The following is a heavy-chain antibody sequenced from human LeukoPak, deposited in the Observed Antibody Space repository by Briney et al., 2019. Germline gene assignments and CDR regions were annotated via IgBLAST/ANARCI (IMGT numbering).Heavy chain of an antibody. CDR3: ARDQAVFYYFDY. CDR1: GGSISSGYY. Sequence: KPSETLSLTCTVSGGSISSGYYWGWLRQPPGTGLEWIGSIYHSGSTYYNPSLKSRVTISVDTSKNQFSLKLSSVTAADTAVYYCARDQAVFYYFDYWGQGTLVSVSS. J-gene: IGHJ4*02. CDR2: IYHSGST. D-gene: IGHD2-15*01. V-gene: IGHV4-38-2*02.